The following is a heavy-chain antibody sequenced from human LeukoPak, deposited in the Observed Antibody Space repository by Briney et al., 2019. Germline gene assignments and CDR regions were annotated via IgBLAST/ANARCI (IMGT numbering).Heavy chain of an antibody. D-gene: IGHD3-22*01. CDR3: ARVGADYYDSSGYLALYWYFDL. V-gene: IGHV4-59*01. J-gene: IGHJ2*01. Sequence: ASETLSLTCTVSGGSMSRYYWSWIRQPPGKGLEWIGYIYYSGSTNYNPSLKSRVTISVDTSKNQFSLKLSSVTAADTAVYYCARVGADYYDSSGYLALYWYFDLWGRGTLVTVSS. CDR2: IYYSGST. CDR1: GGSMSRYY.